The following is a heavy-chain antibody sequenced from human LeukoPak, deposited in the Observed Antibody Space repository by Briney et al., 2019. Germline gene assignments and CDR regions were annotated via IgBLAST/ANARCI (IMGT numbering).Heavy chain of an antibody. Sequence: GGSLRLSCAASGFTFSDYYMSWIRQAPGKGLEWVSYVSSSGSTIYYADSVKGRFTISRDNAKNSLYLQMNSLRAEDTAVYYCARDRSGNAPMDAFDIWGQGTMVTVSS. CDR2: VSSSGSTI. V-gene: IGHV3-11*01. J-gene: IGHJ3*02. CDR3: ARDRSGNAPMDAFDI. D-gene: IGHD1-1*01. CDR1: GFTFSDYY.